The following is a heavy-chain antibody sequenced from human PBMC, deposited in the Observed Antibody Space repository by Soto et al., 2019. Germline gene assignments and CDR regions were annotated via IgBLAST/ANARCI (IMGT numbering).Heavy chain of an antibody. CDR3: ARDRYYYDSSGYYPFDY. CDR1: GYTFTSYG. D-gene: IGHD3-22*01. V-gene: IGHV1-18*01. J-gene: IGHJ4*02. Sequence: QVQLVQSGAEVKKPGASVKVSCKASGYTFTSYGISWVRQAPGQGLEWMGWISAYNGNTNYAQKLQGRVTMTTDTSXSXXYMELRSLRSDDTAVYYCARDRYYYDSSGYYPFDYWGQGTLVTVSS. CDR2: ISAYNGNT.